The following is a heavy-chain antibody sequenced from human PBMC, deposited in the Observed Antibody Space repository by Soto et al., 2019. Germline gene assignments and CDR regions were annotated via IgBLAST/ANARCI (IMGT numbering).Heavy chain of an antibody. Sequence: EVQLVESGGGLVQPGGSLRLSCAASGFTFSSYWMSWVRQAPGKGLEWVANIKQDGSEKYYVDSVKGRFTISRDNAKNSLYLQMNSLRAEDTAVYYCARDVAVTTFYYYYMDVWGKGTTVTVSS. J-gene: IGHJ6*03. CDR1: GFTFSSYW. CDR2: IKQDGSEK. CDR3: ARDVAVTTFYYYYMDV. V-gene: IGHV3-7*01. D-gene: IGHD4-17*01.